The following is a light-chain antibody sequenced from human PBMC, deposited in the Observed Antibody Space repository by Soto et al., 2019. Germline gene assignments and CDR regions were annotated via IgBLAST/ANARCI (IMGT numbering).Light chain of an antibody. Sequence: DIVMTQTPLSSPVTLGQPASISCRSSQSLLHSDGNTYLSWLQQRPGQPPRLLIYKISNRLSGVPDRFSGSGAGTDFTLKISRVEADDVGVYYCMQATQYPPYTFRQGTKLEI. J-gene: IGKJ2*01. CDR2: KIS. V-gene: IGKV2-24*01. CDR3: MQATQYPPYT. CDR1: QSLLHSDGNTY.